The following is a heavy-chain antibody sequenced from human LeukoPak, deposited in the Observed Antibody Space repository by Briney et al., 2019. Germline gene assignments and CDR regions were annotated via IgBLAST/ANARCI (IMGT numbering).Heavy chain of an antibody. CDR3: VRDGSSWGLL. J-gene: IGHJ4*02. Sequence: PSETLSLTCTVSGGSIGTYYWSWIRQPAGKGLEWIGRIFTTGGANYNPSLKSRVTMSLDTSKNLFSLKLNSVTAADTAVYYCVRDGSSWGLLWGQGALVTVSS. V-gene: IGHV4-4*07. CDR2: IFTTGGA. CDR1: GGSIGTYY. D-gene: IGHD7-27*01.